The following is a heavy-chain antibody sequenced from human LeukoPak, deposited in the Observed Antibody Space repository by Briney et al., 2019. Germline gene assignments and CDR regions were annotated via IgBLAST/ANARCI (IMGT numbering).Heavy chain of an antibody. V-gene: IGHV3-33*01. CDR3: ARDSDYGETGLDY. CDR1: GFIFRNYD. J-gene: IGHJ4*02. D-gene: IGHD4/OR15-4a*01. CDR2: IWHDGSNR. Sequence: GGSLRLSCAASGFIFRNYDMHWVRQAPGKGLKWVAVIWHDGSNRYYADSVKGRLTISRDNSKNTLYLQMNSLRAEDTAVYYCARDSDYGETGLDYWGQGTLVTVSS.